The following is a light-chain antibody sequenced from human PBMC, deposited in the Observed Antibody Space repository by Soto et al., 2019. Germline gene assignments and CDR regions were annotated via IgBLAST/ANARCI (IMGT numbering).Light chain of an antibody. CDR3: LQHNSYPWT. Sequence: EIVLTQSPATLSLSPGERATLSCRASQSVSNNYLAWYQQKPGQAPRLLIYGASSRATGIPDRFSGSGSGTDFTLTISSLQPEDFATYYCLQHNSYPWTFGQGTKVDIK. CDR2: GAS. V-gene: IGKV3-20*01. J-gene: IGKJ1*01. CDR1: QSVSNNY.